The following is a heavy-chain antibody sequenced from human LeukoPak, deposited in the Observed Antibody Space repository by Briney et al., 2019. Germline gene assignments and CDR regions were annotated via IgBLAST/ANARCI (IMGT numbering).Heavy chain of an antibody. Sequence: PGGSLRLSCAASGFTFSNYAIHWVRQAPGKGLDWVALISYDGSGQYYADSVKGRFTISRDNAKNSLYLQMNSLRDEDTAVYYCARGKSGFAYFDSWGQGTLVTVSS. V-gene: IGHV3-30-3*01. D-gene: IGHD3-10*01. J-gene: IGHJ4*02. CDR3: ARGKSGFAYFDS. CDR1: GFTFSNYA. CDR2: ISYDGSGQ.